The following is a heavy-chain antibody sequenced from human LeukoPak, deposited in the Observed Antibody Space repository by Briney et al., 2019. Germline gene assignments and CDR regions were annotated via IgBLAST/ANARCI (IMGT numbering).Heavy chain of an antibody. Sequence: SETLSLTCTVSGYSISSGYYWSWIRQPPGKGLEWIGYIYHSGSTYYNPSLKSRVTISVDRSKNQFSLKLSSVTAADTAVYYCARDSYDSDAFDIWGQGTMVTVSS. D-gene: IGHD5-12*01. CDR2: IYHSGST. CDR1: GYSISSGYY. V-gene: IGHV4-38-2*02. CDR3: ARDSYDSDAFDI. J-gene: IGHJ3*02.